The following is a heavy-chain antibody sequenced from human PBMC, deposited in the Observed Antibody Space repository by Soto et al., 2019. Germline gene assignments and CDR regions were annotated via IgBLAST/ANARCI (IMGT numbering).Heavy chain of an antibody. CDR3: ARSQGSSTSLEIYYYYYYGMDV. Sequence: VQLVQSGAEVKKPGSSVKVSCKASGGTFSSYAISWVRQAPGQGLEWMGGIIPIYGTANYAQKFQGRVTITADDSTSTAYMELSSLRSEDTAVYYCARSQGSSTSLEIYYYYYYGMDVWGQGTTVTVSS. V-gene: IGHV1-69*01. J-gene: IGHJ6*02. D-gene: IGHD2-2*01. CDR2: IIPIYGTA. CDR1: GGTFSSYA.